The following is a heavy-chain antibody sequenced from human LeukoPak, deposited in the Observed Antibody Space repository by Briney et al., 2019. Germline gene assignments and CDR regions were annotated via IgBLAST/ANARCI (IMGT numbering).Heavy chain of an antibody. CDR3: ASGRSRIAAAGIGHFQH. Sequence: SETLSLICALYGRFFRGYYWRWIRQPPGKGREWLGEIKHSGSTNYNPSLKSRVTISVDTSKNQFSLKLSSVTAADTAVYFCASGRSRIAAAGIGHFQHWGQGSLGTVSS. D-gene: IGHD6-13*01. J-gene: IGHJ1*01. CDR1: GRFFRGYY. V-gene: IGHV4-34*01. CDR2: IKHSGST.